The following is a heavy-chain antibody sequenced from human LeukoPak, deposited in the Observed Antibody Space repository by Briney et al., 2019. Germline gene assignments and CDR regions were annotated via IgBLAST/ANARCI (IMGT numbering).Heavy chain of an antibody. J-gene: IGHJ4*02. CDR2: IGGTGVRT. V-gene: IGHV3-23*01. Sequence: GGSLRLSCASSGFTFSSYAMSRVRQAPGKGLEWVSTIGGTGVRTYYADSVKGRFTISRDNSKNTLYLQINSLRAEDTAAYFCAKDRLGGPYFFHYWGQGTLVTVSS. D-gene: IGHD3-16*01. CDR1: GFTFSSYA. CDR3: AKDRLGGPYFFHY.